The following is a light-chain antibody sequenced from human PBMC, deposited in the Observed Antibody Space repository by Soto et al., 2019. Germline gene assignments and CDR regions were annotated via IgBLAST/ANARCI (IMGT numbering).Light chain of an antibody. CDR1: QSVSSSY. V-gene: IGKV3-20*01. Sequence: EIVLTQSPGTLSLSPGERATLSCRASQSVSSSYSAWYQQKPGQAPRLLIYGASSRATGTPDRFSVSGSGTDFTLTISRLEPGDFAVYYCQQYGSSGTVGQGTKVDIK. CDR3: QQYGSSGT. J-gene: IGKJ1*01. CDR2: GAS.